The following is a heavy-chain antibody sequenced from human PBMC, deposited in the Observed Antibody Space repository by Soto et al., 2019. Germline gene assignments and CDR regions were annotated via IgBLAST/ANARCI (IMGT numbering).Heavy chain of an antibody. Sequence: ASVKVSCKASGYTFTGYYMYWVRQAPGQRLEWLGWINPNSGGTNYALKFQGWVTLTRDTSISTAYMELSRLRSDDTAVYYCARDLGDYYDSSGTTYYGMDVWGQGTTVTVSS. CDR2: INPNSGGT. CDR3: ARDLGDYYDSSGTTYYGMDV. CDR1: GYTFTGYY. J-gene: IGHJ6*02. V-gene: IGHV1-2*04. D-gene: IGHD3-22*01.